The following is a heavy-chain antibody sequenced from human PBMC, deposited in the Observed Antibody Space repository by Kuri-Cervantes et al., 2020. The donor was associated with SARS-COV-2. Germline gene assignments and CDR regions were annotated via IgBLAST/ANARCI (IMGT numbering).Heavy chain of an antibody. Sequence: SETLSLTCSVSDDSIRTYYWSWIRLSPGKGLERIGFIYHSGSTHYNPSFENRVTISLDTSKNQFSLKLSSVTAADTAVYYCVKGGARITNSGVVIANWLDPWGQGTLVTVSS. J-gene: IGHJ5*02. CDR2: IYHSGST. V-gene: IGHV4-59*12. CDR1: DDSIRTYY. D-gene: IGHD3-3*01. CDR3: VKGGARITNSGVVIANWLDP.